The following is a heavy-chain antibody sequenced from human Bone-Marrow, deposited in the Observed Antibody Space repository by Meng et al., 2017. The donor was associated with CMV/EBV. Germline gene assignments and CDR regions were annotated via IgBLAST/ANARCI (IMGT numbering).Heavy chain of an antibody. J-gene: IGHJ1*01. CDR3: ARDYDFWSAYDF. Sequence: GGSLRLSCAASGFTFSDYYMSWIRQAPGKGLEWVSYISSSGSTIYYADSVKGRFTISRDNAKSSLYLQMNSLRAEDTGVYYCARDYDFWSAYDFWGQGTLVTVSS. D-gene: IGHD3-3*01. V-gene: IGHV3-11*04. CDR1: GFTFSDYY. CDR2: ISSSGSTI.